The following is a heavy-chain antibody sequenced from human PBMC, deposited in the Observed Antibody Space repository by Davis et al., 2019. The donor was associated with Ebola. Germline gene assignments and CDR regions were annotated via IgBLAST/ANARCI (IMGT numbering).Heavy chain of an antibody. CDR1: GFTFDSNS. V-gene: IGHV3-21*01. J-gene: IGHJ4*02. D-gene: IGHD1-7*01. CDR3: ARGGTGTTSFDY. Sequence: PGGSLRLSCAASGFTFDSNSMNWVRQAPGKGLEWVASVSSSSHYTYYADSVKGRITISRDNAKTSLYLQMNNLRGEDTAVYYCARGGTGTTSFDYWGQGTLVTVSS. CDR2: VSSSSHYT.